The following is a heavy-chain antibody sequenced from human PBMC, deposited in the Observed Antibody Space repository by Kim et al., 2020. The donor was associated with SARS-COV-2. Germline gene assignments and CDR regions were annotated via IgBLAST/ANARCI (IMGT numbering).Heavy chain of an antibody. CDR2: INTNTGNP. V-gene: IGHV7-4-1*02. J-gene: IGHJ4*02. Sequence: ASVKVSCKASGYTLTSYAMNWVRQAPGQGLEWMGWINTNTGNPTYAQGFTGRFVFSLDTSVSTAYLQISSLKAEDTAVYYCARAPDPLYKWNDMVYWGQGTLVTVSS. D-gene: IGHD1-1*01. CDR3: ARAPDPLYKWNDMVY. CDR1: GYTLTSYA.